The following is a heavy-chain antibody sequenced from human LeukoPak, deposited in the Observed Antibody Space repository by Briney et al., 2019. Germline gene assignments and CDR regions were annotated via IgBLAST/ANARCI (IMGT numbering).Heavy chain of an antibody. D-gene: IGHD4-17*01. V-gene: IGHV4-34*01. CDR1: GGSFSCYY. Sequence: SETLSLPCAVYGGSFSCYYWRWLRHPTGRGLEGLGEITYSGSTKYNPSLKSRVTISVGTSKNQVSLKLSSVTAADAAVYYCARGRIEVTTFRTFYYGMDVWGQGTTVTVSS. CDR3: ARGRIEVTTFRTFYYGMDV. CDR2: ITYSGST. J-gene: IGHJ6*02.